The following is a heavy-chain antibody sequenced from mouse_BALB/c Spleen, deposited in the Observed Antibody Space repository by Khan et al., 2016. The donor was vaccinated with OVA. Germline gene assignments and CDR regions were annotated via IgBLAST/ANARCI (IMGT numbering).Heavy chain of an antibody. CDR1: GFTFSNYC. Sequence: EVELVESGGDLVKPGGSLKLSCAASGFTFSNYCMSWVRQTPDKRLEWVATISSDGSYTYYQDSVKGRFTITRNNATNTLYLQLNSLRSEDTAMFYSTSDLTGSFDYWGQGTLLTVSA. D-gene: IGHD2-13*01. CDR2: ISSDGSYT. V-gene: IGHV5-6*01. CDR3: TSDLTGSFDY. J-gene: IGHJ3*01.